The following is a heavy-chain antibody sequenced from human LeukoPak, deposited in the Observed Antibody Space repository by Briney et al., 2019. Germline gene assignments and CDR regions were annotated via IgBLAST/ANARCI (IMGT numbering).Heavy chain of an antibody. Sequence: SETLSLTCTVSGGSISSYYWSWIRQPPGKGLEWIGYIYYSGSTNYNPSLKSRVTISVDTSKNQFSLKLSPVTAADTAVYYCARQVGSGWLFDYWGQGTLVTVSS. D-gene: IGHD6-19*01. CDR1: GGSISSYY. CDR2: IYYSGST. V-gene: IGHV4-59*08. J-gene: IGHJ4*02. CDR3: ARQVGSGWLFDY.